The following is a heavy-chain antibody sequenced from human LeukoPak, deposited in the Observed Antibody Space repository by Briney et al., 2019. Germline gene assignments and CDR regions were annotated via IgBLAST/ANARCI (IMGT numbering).Heavy chain of an antibody. CDR3: ATEVSPYYDFWSGYYMDV. CDR1: GYTLTELS. V-gene: IGHV1-24*01. D-gene: IGHD3-3*01. Sequence: GASVKVSCKVSGYTLTELSMHWVRQAPGKGLEWMGGFDPEDGETIYAQKFQGRVTMTEDTSTDTAYMELSSLRSEDTAVYYCATEVSPYYDFWSGYYMDVWGKGTTVTVSS. CDR2: FDPEDGET. J-gene: IGHJ6*03.